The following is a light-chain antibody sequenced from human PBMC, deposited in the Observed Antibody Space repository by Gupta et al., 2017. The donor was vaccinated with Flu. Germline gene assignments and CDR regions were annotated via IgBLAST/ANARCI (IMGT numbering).Light chain of an antibody. CDR2: DAF. V-gene: IGKV3D-20*01. Sequence: EAVLTQSPATLSLSPGERATLSCGASQSFSSNLLAWYQQKPGLAPRLLIYDAFNRTAGTPDRFSGSGSGTDFTLTISRLEAEDFAVYYCQQYVGSPPWTFGQGTKLEI. J-gene: IGKJ2*02. CDR3: QQYVGSPPWT. CDR1: QSFSSNL.